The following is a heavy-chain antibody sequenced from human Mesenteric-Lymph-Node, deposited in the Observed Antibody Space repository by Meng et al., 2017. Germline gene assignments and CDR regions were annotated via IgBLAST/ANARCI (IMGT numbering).Heavy chain of an antibody. D-gene: IGHD3-16*01. CDR3: AKGGSGWKIFDD. J-gene: IGHJ4*02. Sequence: SVKVSCKASGGTFSSYAISWVRQAPGQGLEWMGGIIPSFGTANYAQKFQGRVTITADASTSTAYMELSSLRSEDTAVYYCAKGGSGWKIFDDWGQGTMVTVSS. CDR2: IIPSFGTA. CDR1: GGTFSSYA. V-gene: IGHV1-69*13.